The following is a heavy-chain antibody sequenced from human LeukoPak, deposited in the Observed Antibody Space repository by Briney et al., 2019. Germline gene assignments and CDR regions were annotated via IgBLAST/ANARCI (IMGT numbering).Heavy chain of an antibody. Sequence: GGSLRLSCAASGFTFSSYGMPWVRQAPGKGLEWVAVISYDGSNKYYADSVKGRFTISRDNSKNTLYLQMNSLRAEDTAVYYCAKVGSYGYYYYYGMDVWGQGTTVTVSS. CDR3: AKVGSYGYYYYYGMDV. CDR1: GFTFSSYG. D-gene: IGHD5-18*01. V-gene: IGHV3-30*18. J-gene: IGHJ6*02. CDR2: ISYDGSNK.